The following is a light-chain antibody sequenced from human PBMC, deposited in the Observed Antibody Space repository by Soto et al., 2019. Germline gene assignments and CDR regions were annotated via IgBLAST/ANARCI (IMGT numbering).Light chain of an antibody. CDR2: GNS. Sequence: QPVLTQPPSVSGAPGQRVNISCTGSSSNIGAGYDVHWYQQLPGTAPKLLIYGNSNRPSGVPDRFSGSKSGTSASLAITGLQAEDEADYYCQAYDSSLSGWKVFGGGTKLTVL. J-gene: IGLJ2*01. CDR3: QAYDSSLSGWKV. CDR1: SSNIGAGYD. V-gene: IGLV1-40*01.